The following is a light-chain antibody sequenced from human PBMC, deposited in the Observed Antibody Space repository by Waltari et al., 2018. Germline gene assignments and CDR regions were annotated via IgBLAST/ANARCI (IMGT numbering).Light chain of an antibody. Sequence: DIVMTQSPLSLPVTPGEPASISCKSSQSLLHSNGYNYLDWYLQKPGQSPQLVIYSGSNRASGVPDRYSGSGSGTDFTLKISRVEAEDVGVYYCMQALQTPRTFGQGTKVEI. CDR2: SGS. CDR1: QSLLHSNGYNY. V-gene: IGKV2-28*01. J-gene: IGKJ1*01. CDR3: MQALQTPRT.